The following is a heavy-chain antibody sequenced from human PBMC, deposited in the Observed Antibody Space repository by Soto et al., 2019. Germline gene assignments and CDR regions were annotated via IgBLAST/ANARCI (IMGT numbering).Heavy chain of an antibody. CDR3: ARIPDYYGSGSYRDYYYYYMDV. D-gene: IGHD3-10*01. CDR1: GGSISSYY. Sequence: SETLSLTCTVSGGSISSYYWSWIRQPPGKGLEWIGYIYYSGSTNYNPSLKSRVTISVDTSKNQFSLKLSSVTAADTAVYYCARIPDYYGSGSYRDYYYYYMDVWGKGTTVTVSS. V-gene: IGHV4-59*01. J-gene: IGHJ6*03. CDR2: IYYSGST.